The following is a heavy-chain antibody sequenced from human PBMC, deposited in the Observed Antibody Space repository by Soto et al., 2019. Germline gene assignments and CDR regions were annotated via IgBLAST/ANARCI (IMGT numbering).Heavy chain of an antibody. CDR1: GFTFSIYS. CDR3: ARDIPYSSSSLGVEY. J-gene: IGHJ4*02. CDR2: ISSSSSYI. V-gene: IGHV3-21*01. D-gene: IGHD6-6*01. Sequence: GSLSLSCAASGFTFSIYSMNWVRQAPGKGLEWVSSISSSSSYIYYADSVKGRFTISRDNAKNSLYLQMNSLRAEDTAVYYCARDIPYSSSSLGVEYWGQGTLVTVSS.